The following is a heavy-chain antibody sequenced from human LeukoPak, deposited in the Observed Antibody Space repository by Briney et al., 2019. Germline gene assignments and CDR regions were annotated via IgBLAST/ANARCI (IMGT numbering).Heavy chain of an antibody. CDR3: ARYTAMVAFHAHGFDI. D-gene: IGHD5-18*01. Sequence: TASETLSLTCTVSGGSISSYYWSWIRQPPGKGLEWIGYIYYSGSTNYNPSLKSRVTMSVDTSKNQFSLKLRSVTTADTAVYYCARYTAMVAFHAHGFDIWGKGTMVTVS. CDR2: IYYSGST. J-gene: IGHJ3*02. V-gene: IGHV4-59*01. CDR1: GGSISSYY.